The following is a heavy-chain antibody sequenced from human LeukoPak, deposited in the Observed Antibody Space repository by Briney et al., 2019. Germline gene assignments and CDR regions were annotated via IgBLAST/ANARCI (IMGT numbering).Heavy chain of an antibody. CDR2: IKQDGSKK. D-gene: IGHD5-24*01. CDR3: TRVGYIDEGIDY. V-gene: IGHV3-7*04. CDR1: GFPFSSYW. Sequence: GGSLRLSCVASGFPFSSYWMTWVRQAPGKGLEWVANIKQDGSKKSYVDSVKGRFTISRDDAKNSLYLQMNSLRAEDTAIYYCTRVGYIDEGIDYWGQGTLVTVSS. J-gene: IGHJ4*02.